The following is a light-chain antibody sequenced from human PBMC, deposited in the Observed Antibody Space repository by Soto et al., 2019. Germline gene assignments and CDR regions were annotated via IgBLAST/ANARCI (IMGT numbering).Light chain of an antibody. V-gene: IGKV1-8*01. CDR1: QGISSY. J-gene: IGKJ2*01. CDR2: AAS. CDR3: QQYYSYPYT. Sequence: AIRMTQSPSSLSASTGDRVTITCRASQGISSYLAWYQRKPGKAPKLLIYAASTLQSGVPSRFSGSGSGTDFTLTISCLQSEDFATYYCQQYYSYPYTFGQGTKVDIK.